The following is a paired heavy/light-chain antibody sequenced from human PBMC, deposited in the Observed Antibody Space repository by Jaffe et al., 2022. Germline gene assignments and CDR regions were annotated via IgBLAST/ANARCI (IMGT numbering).Light chain of an antibody. Sequence: SSELTQDPAVSVALGQTVRITCQGDSLRSYYASWYQQKPGQAPVLVIYGKNNRPSGIPDRFSGSSSGNTASLTITGAQAEDEADYYCNSRDSSGNLVFGGGTKLTVL. J-gene: IGLJ2*01. CDR2: GKN. V-gene: IGLV3-19*01. CDR3: NSRDSSGNLV. CDR1: SLRSYY.
Heavy chain of an antibody. CDR3: ARVLILPGDYGDYPSTFNYYYYYMDV. J-gene: IGHJ6*03. CDR2: IYYSGST. Sequence: QVQLQESGPGLVKPSETLSLTCTVSGGSISSYYWSWIRQPPGKGLEWIGYIYYSGSTNYNPSLKSRVTISVDTSKNQFSLKLSSVTAADTAVYYCARVLILPGDYGDYPSTFNYYYYYMDVWGKGTTVTVSS. CDR1: GGSISSYY. V-gene: IGHV4-59*01. D-gene: IGHD4-17*01.